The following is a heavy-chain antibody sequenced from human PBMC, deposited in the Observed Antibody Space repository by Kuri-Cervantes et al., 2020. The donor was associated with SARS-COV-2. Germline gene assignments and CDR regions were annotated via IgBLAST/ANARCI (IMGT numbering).Heavy chain of an antibody. J-gene: IGHJ3*01. V-gene: IGHV3-30*01. Sequence: SLKISCAASGFTFSSYAMHWVRQAPGKGLEWVAVISYDGRNKYYADSVKGRFTISRDNSKNTLYLQMNSLRAEDTAVYYCAGGDAFDFWGQRTMVTVSS. CDR2: ISYDGRNK. CDR1: GFTFSSYA. CDR3: AGGDAFDF.